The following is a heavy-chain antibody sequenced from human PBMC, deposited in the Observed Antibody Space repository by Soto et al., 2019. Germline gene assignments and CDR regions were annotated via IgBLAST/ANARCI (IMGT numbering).Heavy chain of an antibody. J-gene: IGHJ4*02. Sequence: PSETLSLTCSVSGGSIGGYNYHWTWIRQSPGKGPEWIGSGTTYYNPSLRSRVTISVDTSKNQFFLRVNSVTAGDTAVYYCTTYGGDTGRFDYWGQGIPVTVSS. D-gene: IGHD4-17*01. CDR3: TTYGGDTGRFDY. V-gene: IGHV4-39*01. CDR2: SGTT. CDR1: GGSIGGYNYH.